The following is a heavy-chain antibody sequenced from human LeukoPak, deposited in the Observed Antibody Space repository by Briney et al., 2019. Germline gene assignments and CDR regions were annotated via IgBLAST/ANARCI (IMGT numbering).Heavy chain of an antibody. Sequence: SQTLSLTCALSGDSPSSNTAAWNCLRQSPSRCLEWLGRTFYRSKWYNDYAVSVKSRITLNPDTSKNQFSLQLSSVTPEDTAVYYCARDGWPAFDYWGQGTLVTVSS. J-gene: IGHJ4*02. D-gene: IGHD2-15*01. CDR2: TFYRSKWYN. CDR3: ARDGWPAFDY. V-gene: IGHV6-1*01. CDR1: GDSPSSNTAA.